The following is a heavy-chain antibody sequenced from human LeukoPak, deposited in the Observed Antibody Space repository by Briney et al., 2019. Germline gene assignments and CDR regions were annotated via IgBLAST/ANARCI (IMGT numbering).Heavy chain of an antibody. D-gene: IGHD5-18*01. CDR1: GGSISSGSYS. CDR2: FYTSGDT. J-gene: IGHJ4*02. V-gene: IGHV4-61*02. Sequence: SETLSLTCTVSGGSISSGSYSWSWIRQPAGKGLEWIGRFYTSGDTNYNPSLKSRVTISVDTSKNQFSLKLSSVTAADTAVYYCAVEGSGYSYGYIDYWGQGTLVTVSS. CDR3: AVEGSGYSYGYIDY.